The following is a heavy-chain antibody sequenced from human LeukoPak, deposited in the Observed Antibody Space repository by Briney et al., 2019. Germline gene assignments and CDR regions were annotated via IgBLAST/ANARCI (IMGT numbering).Heavy chain of an antibody. V-gene: IGHV1-69*13. Sequence: ASVKVSCKASGGTFSSYTISWVRQAPGQGLEWMGGIIPIFGTANYAQKFQGRVTITADESTSTAYMELSSLRSEDTAVYYCARSQKIFGVVLDYWGQGTLVTVSS. CDR1: GGTFSSYT. CDR2: IIPIFGTA. J-gene: IGHJ4*02. CDR3: ARSQKIFGVVLDY. D-gene: IGHD3-3*01.